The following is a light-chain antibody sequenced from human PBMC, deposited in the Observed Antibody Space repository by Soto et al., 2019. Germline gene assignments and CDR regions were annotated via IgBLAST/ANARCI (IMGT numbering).Light chain of an antibody. CDR2: AAS. CDR3: QQYNSYWT. Sequence: DIQMTQSPSSLSASVVDRVTITCRASQGISSYLNWYQQKPGKAPKLLIYAASSLQSGVPSRFSGSGSGTEFTLTISSLQPDDFATYYCQQYNSYWTFGQGTKVDIK. V-gene: IGKV1-16*01. CDR1: QGISSY. J-gene: IGKJ1*01.